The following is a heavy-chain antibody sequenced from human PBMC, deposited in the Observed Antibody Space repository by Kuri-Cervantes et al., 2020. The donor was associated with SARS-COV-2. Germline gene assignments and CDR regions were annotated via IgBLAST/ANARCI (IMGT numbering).Heavy chain of an antibody. CDR1: GFTVNYYW. V-gene: IGHV3-7*03. J-gene: IGHJ4*02. D-gene: IGHD5-18*01. CDR3: VRLGAAYVDTLVVMRAVHYFDS. Sequence: GESLKISCAASGFTVNYYWMTWVRQAPGGGLEWVANVKQDGSETYYVESVKGRFTTSRDNAKNSLYLQMNSLRADDTAVYYCVRLGAAYVDTLVVMRAVHYFDSWGQGTLVTVSS. CDR2: VKQDGSET.